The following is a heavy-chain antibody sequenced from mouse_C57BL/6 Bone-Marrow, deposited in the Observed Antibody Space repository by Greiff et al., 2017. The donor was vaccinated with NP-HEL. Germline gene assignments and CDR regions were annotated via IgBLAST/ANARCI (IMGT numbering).Heavy chain of an antibody. CDR2: IYPRSGNT. V-gene: IGHV1-81*01. J-gene: IGHJ1*03. CDR3: ARETTVVADWYFDV. D-gene: IGHD1-1*01. CDR1: GYTFTSYG. Sequence: VKLQESGAELARPGASVKLSCKASGYTFTSYGISWVKQRTGQGLEWIGEIYPRSGNTYYNEKFKGKATLTADKSSSTAYMELRSLTSEDSAVYFCARETTVVADWYFDVWGTGTTVTVSS.